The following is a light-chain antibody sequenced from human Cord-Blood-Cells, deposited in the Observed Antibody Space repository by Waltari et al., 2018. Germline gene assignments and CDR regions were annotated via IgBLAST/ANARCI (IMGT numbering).Light chain of an antibody. Sequence: IVLTQSPDTLSLSPGERATLSCSASESVSSYLARSQQKPCQAPRLLIYDASNRATGIPARFSGSGSGTYFTLTISSLEPEYFAVYYCQQRSNWMYTFGQGTKLEIK. V-gene: IGKV3-11*01. CDR3: QQRSNWMYT. J-gene: IGKJ2*01. CDR2: DAS. CDR1: ESVSSY.